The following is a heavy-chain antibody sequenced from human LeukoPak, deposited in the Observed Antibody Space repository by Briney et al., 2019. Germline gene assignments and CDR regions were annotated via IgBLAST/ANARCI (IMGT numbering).Heavy chain of an antibody. D-gene: IGHD6-19*01. CDR2: IYYSGST. V-gene: IGHV4-59*01. J-gene: IGHJ4*02. CDR1: GGSFSGYY. Sequence: SETLSLTCAVYGGSFSGYYWSWIRQPPGKGLEWIGYIYYSGSTNYNPSLKSRVTISVDTSKNQFSLKLSSVTAADTAVYYCARSIAVAGTASDYWGQGTLVTVSS. CDR3: ARSIAVAGTASDY.